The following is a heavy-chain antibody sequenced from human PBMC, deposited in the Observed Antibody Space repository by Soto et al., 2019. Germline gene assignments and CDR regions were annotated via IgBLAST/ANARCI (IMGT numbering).Heavy chain of an antibody. D-gene: IGHD6-19*01. CDR3: ASAVAGAKDYYYGMDV. Sequence: SETLSLTCAVSGGSISSGGYSWSWIRQPPGKGLEWIGYIYHSGSTYYNPSLKSRVTISVDTSKNQFSLKLSSVTAADTAVYYCASAVAGAKDYYYGMDVWGQGTTVTVSS. J-gene: IGHJ6*02. CDR2: IYHSGST. V-gene: IGHV4-30-2*05. CDR1: GGSISSGGYS.